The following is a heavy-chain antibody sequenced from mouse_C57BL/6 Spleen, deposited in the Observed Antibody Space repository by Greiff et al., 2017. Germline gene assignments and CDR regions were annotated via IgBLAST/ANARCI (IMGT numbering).Heavy chain of an antibody. CDR3: ARGGGSYCSSPSWFSY. Sequence: QVQLQQPGAELVKPGASVKLSCKASGYTFTSYWMHWVTQRPGQGLEWIGMIHPNSGSTNYNEKFKSKATLPVDKSSSTAYMQLSSLTSEASAVYFCARGGGSYCSSPSWFSYWGQGALVTVSA. D-gene: IGHD1-1*01. V-gene: IGHV1-64*01. CDR2: IHPNSGST. CDR1: GYTFTSYW. J-gene: IGHJ3*01.